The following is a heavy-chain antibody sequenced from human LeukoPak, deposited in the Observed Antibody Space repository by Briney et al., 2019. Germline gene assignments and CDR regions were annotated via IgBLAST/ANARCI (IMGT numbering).Heavy chain of an antibody. J-gene: IGHJ4*02. CDR1: GGTFSSYA. Sequence: STVNVSCKASGGTFSSYAISWVRQAPGQGLEWMGRIIPIFGTANYAQKFQGRVTITTDESTSTAYMELSSLRSEDTAVYYCARVSDGGTPPSHDYWGQGTLVTVSS. V-gene: IGHV1-69*05. D-gene: IGHD4-23*01. CDR3: ARVSDGGTPPSHDY. CDR2: IIPIFGTA.